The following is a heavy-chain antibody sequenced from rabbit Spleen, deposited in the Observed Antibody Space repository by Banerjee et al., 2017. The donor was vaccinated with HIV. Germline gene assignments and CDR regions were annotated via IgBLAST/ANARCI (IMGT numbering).Heavy chain of an antibody. CDR1: GVSFSGNSY. J-gene: IGHJ4*01. D-gene: IGHD6-1*01. Sequence: QSLEESGGDLVKPGASLTLTCIASGVSFSGNSYMCWVRQAPGKGLEWIACIDTGSSGFTYFASWAKGRFTISKTSSTTVTLQMTSLTAADTATYFCARVEVYGYGVNDYKIFNLWGQGTLVTVS. CDR3: ARVEVYGYGVNDYKIFNL. V-gene: IGHV1S40*01. CDR2: IDTGSSGFT.